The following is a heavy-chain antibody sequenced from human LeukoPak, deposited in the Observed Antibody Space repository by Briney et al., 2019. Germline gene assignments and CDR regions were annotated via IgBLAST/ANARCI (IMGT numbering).Heavy chain of an antibody. J-gene: IGHJ4*02. V-gene: IGHV3-30*04. D-gene: IGHD6-6*01. CDR3: DPHDSASQF. Sequence: NPGGSLRLSCAASGLTFSSHAMSWVRQAPGKGLEWVAFISSDGRIQYYAYSVKGRFTISRDNSKNTLFLQMNGLRDEDTAVYYCDPHDSASQFWGQGTLVTVSS. CDR1: GLTFSSHA. CDR2: ISSDGRIQ.